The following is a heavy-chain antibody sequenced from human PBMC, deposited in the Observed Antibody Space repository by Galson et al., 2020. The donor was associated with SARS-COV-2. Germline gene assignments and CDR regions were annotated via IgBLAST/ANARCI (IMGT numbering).Heavy chain of an antibody. Sequence: GGSLRLSCVASGFTFSRFDMHWVRQAPGKGLVWVSRLNSDGISAFYADSVEGRFTISRDNAKNTLYLQMHSLRAEDTAVYYCASRGVVIRVISFDNWCQGTLVTVSS. D-gene: IGHD2-21*01. J-gene: IGHJ4*02. V-gene: IGHV3-74*01. CDR1: GFTFSRFD. CDR2: LNSDGISA. CDR3: ASRGVVIRVISFDN.